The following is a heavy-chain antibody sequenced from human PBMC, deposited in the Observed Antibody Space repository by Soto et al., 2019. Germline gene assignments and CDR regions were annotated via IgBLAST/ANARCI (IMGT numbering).Heavy chain of an antibody. J-gene: IGHJ5*02. CDR3: ARSPYQLLYNWFDP. V-gene: IGHV3-11*01. Sequence: AGGSLRLSCAASGFTFSDYYMSWIRQAPGKGLEWVSYISSSGSTIYYADSVKGRFTISRDNAKNSLYLQMNSLRAEDTAVYYCARSPYQLLYNWFDPWGQGTLVTVSS. CDR1: GFTFSDYY. CDR2: ISSSGSTI. D-gene: IGHD2-2*01.